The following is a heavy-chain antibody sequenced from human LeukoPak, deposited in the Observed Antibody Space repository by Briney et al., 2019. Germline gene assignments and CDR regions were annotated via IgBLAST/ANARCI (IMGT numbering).Heavy chain of an antibody. D-gene: IGHD2-2*01. Sequence: ASVKVSCKASGGTFSSYAISWVRQAPGLGLEWMGGIIPIFGTANYAQKFQGRVTITADESTSTAYMELSSLRSEDTAVYYCAREGTHIVVVPAAIPPVSDYYYGMDVWGQGTTVTVS. CDR1: GGTFSSYA. CDR3: AREGTHIVVVPAAIPPVSDYYYGMDV. CDR2: IIPIFGTA. J-gene: IGHJ6*02. V-gene: IGHV1-69*01.